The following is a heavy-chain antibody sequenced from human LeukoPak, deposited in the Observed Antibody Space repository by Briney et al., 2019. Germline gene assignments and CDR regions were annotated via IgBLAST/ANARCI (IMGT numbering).Heavy chain of an antibody. CDR3: AKDVGKWESLHFFDY. J-gene: IGHJ4*02. D-gene: IGHD1-26*01. V-gene: IGHV3-33*06. CDR1: GFTFSSYG. Sequence: GGSLRLSCAASGFTFSSYGMHWVRQAPGKGLEWVAVIWYDGSNKYYGDSVKGRFTISRDNSKNTLYLQMNSLRAEDTAVYYCAKDVGKWESLHFFDYWGQGTLVTVSS. CDR2: IWYDGSNK.